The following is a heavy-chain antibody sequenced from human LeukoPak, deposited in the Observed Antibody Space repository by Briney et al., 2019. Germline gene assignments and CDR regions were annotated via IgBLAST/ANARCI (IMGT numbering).Heavy chain of an antibody. V-gene: IGHV3-66*01. CDR2: IYSGGST. CDR3: AGYSSPNFDY. CDR1: GFSFNTYG. J-gene: IGHJ4*02. Sequence: GRSLRLSCAASGFSFNTYGMHWVRQAPGKGLEWVSVIYSGGSTYYADSVKGRFTISRDNSKNTLYLQMNSLRAEDTAVYYCAGYSSPNFDYWGQGTLVTVSS. D-gene: IGHD6-13*01.